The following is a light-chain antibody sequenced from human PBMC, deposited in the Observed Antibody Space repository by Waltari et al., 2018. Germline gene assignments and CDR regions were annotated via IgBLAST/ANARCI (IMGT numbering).Light chain of an antibody. CDR1: QKIRSY. Sequence: DIQMTQSPSSLSASVGDRVTVTCRASQKIRSYLNWYQQKPGKAPNLLMYGVSSVHSGVPSRFSGSGSGTDFNLTISSLQPEDFATYYCQQSYETPLTFGGGTRVEIK. CDR3: QQSYETPLT. V-gene: IGKV1-39*01. J-gene: IGKJ4*01. CDR2: GVS.